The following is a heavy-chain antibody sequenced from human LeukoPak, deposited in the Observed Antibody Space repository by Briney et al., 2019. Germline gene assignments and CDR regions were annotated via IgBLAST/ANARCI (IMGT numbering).Heavy chain of an antibody. CDR3: ARDWGGLTDI. D-gene: IGHD3-16*01. Sequence: GGSLRLSCAASGSTFSSYGMHWVRQAPGKGLEWVAVISYDGSNKYYADSVKGRFTISRDNSKNTLYLQMNSLRAEDTAVYYCARDWGGLTDIWGQGTMVTVSS. J-gene: IGHJ3*02. V-gene: IGHV3-30*03. CDR1: GSTFSSYG. CDR2: ISYDGSNK.